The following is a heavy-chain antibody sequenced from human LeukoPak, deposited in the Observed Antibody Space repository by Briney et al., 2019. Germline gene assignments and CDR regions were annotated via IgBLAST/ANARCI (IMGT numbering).Heavy chain of an antibody. CDR1: GGSISSYY. D-gene: IGHD1-1*01. Sequence: SETLSLTCTVSGGSISSYYWSWIRQPPGKGLEWIGYIYYSGCTNYNPSLKSRVTISIDTSKNQFSLRLTSVTVADTAVYYCARAGTGGRAFDYWGQGSLVTVSS. J-gene: IGHJ4*02. V-gene: IGHV4-59*08. CDR3: ARAGTGGRAFDY. CDR2: IYYSGCT.